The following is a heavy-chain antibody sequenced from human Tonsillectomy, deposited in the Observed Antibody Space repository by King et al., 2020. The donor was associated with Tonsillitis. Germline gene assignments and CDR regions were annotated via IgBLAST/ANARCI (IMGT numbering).Heavy chain of an antibody. D-gene: IGHD1-20*01. CDR2: IKSKTDGGTT. CDR1: GFTFSSAW. J-gene: IGHJ4*02. V-gene: IGHV3-15*01. CDR3: TGNNWNKEGDY. Sequence: VQLVESGGGLVKPGGSLRLSCAASGFTFSSAWMSWVRQAPGKGLEWVGRIKSKTDGGTTDYVAPVKGRFTISRDDSKNMLDLQMKSLKIEDTAVYYCTGNNWNKEGDYWGQGTLVTVSS.